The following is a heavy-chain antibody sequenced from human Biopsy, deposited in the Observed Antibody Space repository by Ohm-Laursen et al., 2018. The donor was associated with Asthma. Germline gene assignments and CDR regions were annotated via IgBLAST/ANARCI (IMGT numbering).Heavy chain of an antibody. CDR3: VRGSSSWHHGPFHYYCGLDV. CDR2: IYYSGTT. J-gene: IGHJ6*02. V-gene: IGHV4-39*01. D-gene: IGHD6-13*01. Sequence: SDTLSLTCSLSSGSGGYMRSGNYYWGWIRQPPGKGLEWIGSIYYSGTTYYNPSLESRVTVSADTSKNQFSLKLTSVTAADTAVYYCVRGSSSWHHGPFHYYCGLDVWGQGTTATVSS. CDR1: SGSGGYMRSGNYY.